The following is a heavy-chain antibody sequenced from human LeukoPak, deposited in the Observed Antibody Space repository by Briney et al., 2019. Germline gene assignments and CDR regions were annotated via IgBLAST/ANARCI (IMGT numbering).Heavy chain of an antibody. J-gene: IGHJ4*02. CDR2: MNPNSGNT. D-gene: IGHD2-15*01. V-gene: IGHV1-18*01. CDR1: GYTFTSYD. Sequence: ASVKVSCKASGYTFTSYDINWVRQATGQGLEWMGWMNPNSGNTNYAQKLQGRVTMTTDTSTSTAYMELRSLRSDDTAVYYCARDRRRYCSGGSCYPTFDYWGQGTLVTVSS. CDR3: ARDRRRYCSGGSCYPTFDY.